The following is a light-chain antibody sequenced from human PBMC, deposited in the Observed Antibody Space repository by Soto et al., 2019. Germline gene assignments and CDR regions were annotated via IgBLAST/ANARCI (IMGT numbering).Light chain of an antibody. CDR3: QQYGTSTGT. CDR2: DVS. Sequence: EIVLTQSPGTLSLSPGERATVSCRASQSVTRTYLAWYQHKPGQAPRLLMYDVSRRATGIPDRFSGSGSGKDFTLNISRVEPEDFAVYYCQQYGTSTGTFGQGTKVEIK. CDR1: QSVTRTY. V-gene: IGKV3-20*01. J-gene: IGKJ1*01.